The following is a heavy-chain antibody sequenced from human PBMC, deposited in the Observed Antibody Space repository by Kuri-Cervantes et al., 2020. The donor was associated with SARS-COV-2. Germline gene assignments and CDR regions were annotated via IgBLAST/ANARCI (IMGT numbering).Heavy chain of an antibody. Sequence: GGSLRLSCAASGFTFSSYAMHWVRQAPGKGLEWVAVISYDGSNKYYADSVKGRFTISRDNSKNTLYLQMNSLRAEDTAVYYCARDYSPSEVVPAAGWFDPWGQGTLVTVSS. CDR2: ISYDGSNK. CDR3: ARDYSPSEVVPAAGWFDP. D-gene: IGHD2-2*01. CDR1: GFTFSSYA. V-gene: IGHV3-30-3*01. J-gene: IGHJ5*02.